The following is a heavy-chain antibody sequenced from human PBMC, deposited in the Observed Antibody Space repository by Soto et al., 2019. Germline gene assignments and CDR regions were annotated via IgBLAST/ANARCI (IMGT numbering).Heavy chain of an antibody. J-gene: IGHJ4*02. Sequence: GXXFSSYTISWVRQAPGQGLEWMGRIIPILGIANYAQKFQGRVTITADKSTSTAYMELSSLRSEDTAVYYCARVGEYQLVFXYWGQGTLVTVSS. CDR3: ARVGEYQLVFXY. CDR2: IIPILGIA. CDR1: GXXFSSYT. V-gene: IGHV1-69*02. D-gene: IGHD2-2*01.